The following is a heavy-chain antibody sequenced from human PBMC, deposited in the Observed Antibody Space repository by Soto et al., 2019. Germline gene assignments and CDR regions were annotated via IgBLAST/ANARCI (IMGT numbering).Heavy chain of an antibody. CDR2: IIPMYGTT. CDR3: ARIGTIHWIDDY. CDR1: GGTFRSYV. D-gene: IGHD1-1*01. V-gene: IGHV1-69*12. J-gene: IGHJ4*02. Sequence: QVQLVQSGAEVKKPGSSVKVSCKASGGTFRSYVTSWVRQAPGQGLEWLGGIIPMYGTTYYAQTFQGRVTISADESTSTAFMELSSLRSEDTAVYYCARIGTIHWIDDYWGQGTLVTVSS.